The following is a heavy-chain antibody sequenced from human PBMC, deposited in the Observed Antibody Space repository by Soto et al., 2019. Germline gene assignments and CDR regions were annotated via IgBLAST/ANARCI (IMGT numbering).Heavy chain of an antibody. CDR1: GGSISSSSYY. D-gene: IGHD3-3*01. V-gene: IGHV4-39*01. CDR2: IYYSGST. J-gene: IGHJ6*02. CDR3: ATRSYDFWSGVYYYYYYGMDV. Sequence: SETLSLTCTVSGGSISSSSYYWGWIRQPPGKGLEWIGSIYYSGSTYHNPSLKSRVTISVDTSKNQFSLKLSSVTAADTAVYYCATRSYDFWSGVYYYYYYGMDVWGQGTTVTVSS.